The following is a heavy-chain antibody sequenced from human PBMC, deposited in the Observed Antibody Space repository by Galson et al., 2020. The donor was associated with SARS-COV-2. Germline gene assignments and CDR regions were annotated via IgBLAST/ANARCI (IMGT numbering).Heavy chain of an antibody. CDR1: GYTFTKYY. D-gene: IGHD2-21*02. CDR2: INPSGGGT. V-gene: IGHV1-46*01. J-gene: IGHJ6*02. CDR3: ARVREVTDWRGPMDV. Sequence: ASVKVSCKASGYTFTKYYMRWVRQAPGQGLEWVGIINPSGGGTSYAQKFQGRVTMTRDTSTTTVYMELSSLRSEDTAVYYCARVREVTDWRGPMDVWGQGTTVTVSS.